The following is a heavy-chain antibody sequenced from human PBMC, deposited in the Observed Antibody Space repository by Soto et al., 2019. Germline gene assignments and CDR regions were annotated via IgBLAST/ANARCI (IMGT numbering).Heavy chain of an antibody. CDR3: ATYSGNYERYGVYYGMDV. CDR2: ISGRGGST. V-gene: IGHV3-23*01. D-gene: IGHD1-26*01. CDR1: GCTFSNYA. J-gene: IGHJ6*02. Sequence: GGSQSLSWAASGCTFSNYADSWVRQAPGQGLEWVSSISGRGGSTYYAVSVKGWFTIARENSKNTLYLQMNSLRAEDTAVYYCATYSGNYERYGVYYGMDVWGQGTTVTVS.